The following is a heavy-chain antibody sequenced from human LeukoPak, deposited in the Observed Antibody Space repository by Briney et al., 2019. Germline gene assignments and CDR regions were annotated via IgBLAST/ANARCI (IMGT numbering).Heavy chain of an antibody. J-gene: IGHJ4*02. CDR2: MYYSGST. CDR3: ASGHSNRWFDY. D-gene: IGHD6-13*01. Sequence: PSETLSLTCTVSGGSISTYYWSWIRQFPGKGLECIGYMYYSGSTNYNPSLKSRVTISVDTSKNQFSLKLNSVTAADTAVYYCASGHSNRWFDYWGQGTLVTVSS. V-gene: IGHV4-59*01. CDR1: GGSISTYY.